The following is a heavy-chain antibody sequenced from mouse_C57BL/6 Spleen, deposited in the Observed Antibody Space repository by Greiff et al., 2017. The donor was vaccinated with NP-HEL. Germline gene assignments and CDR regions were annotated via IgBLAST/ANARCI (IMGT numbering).Heavy chain of an antibody. J-gene: IGHJ2*01. CDR1: GYTFTSYW. Sequence: VQLQQPGAELVMPGASVKLSCKASGYTFTSYWMHWVKQRPGQGLEWIGEIDPSDSYTNYNQKFKGKSTLTVDKSSSTAYMQLSSLTSEYSAVYYCARSRSTMITFDYWGQGTTLTVSS. CDR3: ARSRSTMITFDY. CDR2: IDPSDSYT. V-gene: IGHV1-69*01. D-gene: IGHD2-4*01.